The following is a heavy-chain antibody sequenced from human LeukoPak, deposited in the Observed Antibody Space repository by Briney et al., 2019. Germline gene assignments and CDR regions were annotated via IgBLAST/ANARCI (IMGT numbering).Heavy chain of an antibody. J-gene: IGHJ4*02. CDR3: ARGPMDGSSVDY. D-gene: IGHD6-6*01. V-gene: IGHV3-33*08. Sequence: TGGSLRLSCAASGFTFSSYAMTWVRQAPGKGLEWVAVIWYDGSNKYYADSVKGRFTISRDNSKNTLYLQMNSLRAEDTAVYYCARGPMDGSSVDYWGQGTLVTVSS. CDR2: IWYDGSNK. CDR1: GFTFSSYA.